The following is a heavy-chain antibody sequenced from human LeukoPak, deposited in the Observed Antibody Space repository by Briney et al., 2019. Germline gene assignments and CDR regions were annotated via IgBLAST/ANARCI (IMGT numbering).Heavy chain of an antibody. D-gene: IGHD3-3*01. J-gene: IGHJ6*02. CDR1: GFTFSSYA. Sequence: PGGSLRLSCAASGFTFSSYAMSWVRQAPGKGLEWVSAISGSGGSTYYADSVKGRFTISRDNSKNTLYLQMNSLRAEDTAVCYCAKDYDQEDYGMDVWGQGTTVTVSS. CDR2: ISGSGGST. CDR3: AKDYDQEDYGMDV. V-gene: IGHV3-23*01.